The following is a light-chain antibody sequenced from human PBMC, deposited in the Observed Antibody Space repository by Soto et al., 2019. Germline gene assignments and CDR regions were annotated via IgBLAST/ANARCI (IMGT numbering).Light chain of an antibody. CDR3: QQYNNWWT. V-gene: IGKV3-15*01. CDR1: QSVSSN. CDR2: GAS. J-gene: IGKJ1*01. Sequence: EIVMTQSPAPLSVSPGERATLSCRASQSVSSNLAWYQQKPGQAPRLLIYGASTRATGIPARFSGSGSGTEFTLTISSLQSEYFAVYYCQQYNNWWTFGQGTKVEIK.